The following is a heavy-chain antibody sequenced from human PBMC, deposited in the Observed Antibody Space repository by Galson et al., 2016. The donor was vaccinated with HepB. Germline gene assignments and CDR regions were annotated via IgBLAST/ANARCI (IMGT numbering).Heavy chain of an antibody. CDR2: IKPDGTTK. J-gene: IGHJ4*02. Sequence: LRLSCAASGFRFGNSWMTWVRQAPEKGLEWVANIKPDGTTKNYVGSVRGRFTIARDNAKNSLYLQMNSLRPEDTATYYCARPVSADEGLGNWGQGTLVTVSS. CDR3: ARPVSADEGLGN. CDR1: GFRFGNSW. V-gene: IGHV3-7*01. D-gene: IGHD2-8*01.